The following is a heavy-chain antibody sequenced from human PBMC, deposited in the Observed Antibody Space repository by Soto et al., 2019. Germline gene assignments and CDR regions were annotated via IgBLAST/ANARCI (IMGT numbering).Heavy chain of an antibody. CDR3: AKEKYDSSGYYSC. J-gene: IGHJ4*02. CDR2: ISGNGGAT. Sequence: PGGSLRLSCTASVFTFRNYAMSLVRQSPGKGLQWVSAISGNGGATYYADSVKGRFTISRDNSKNTLYLQMNSLRAEDTAVYYCAKEKYDSSGYYSCWGQGTLVTV. V-gene: IGHV3-23*01. CDR1: VFTFRNYA. D-gene: IGHD3-22*01.